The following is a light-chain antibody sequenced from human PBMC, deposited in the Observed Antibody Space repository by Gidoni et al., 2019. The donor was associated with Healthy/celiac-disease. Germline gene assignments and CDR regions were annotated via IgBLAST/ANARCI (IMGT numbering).Light chain of an antibody. J-gene: IGKJ4*02. V-gene: IGKV3-11*01. CDR1: QSVSSY. Sequence: EIVLTQSPATLSLSPVERATLSCTASQSVSSYLAWYQQKPGQAPRLLIYDASNRATGIPARFSGSGSGTYFTITISSLEPEDFAVYYCQQRSNWLTFGGGTKVEIK. CDR3: QQRSNWLT. CDR2: DAS.